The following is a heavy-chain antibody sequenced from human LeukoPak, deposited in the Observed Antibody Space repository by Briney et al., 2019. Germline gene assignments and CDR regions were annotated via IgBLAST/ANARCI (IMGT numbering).Heavy chain of an antibody. D-gene: IGHD4-17*01. CDR1: GFTFSSYW. J-gene: IGHJ4*02. CDR3: AKENTKTPFRPGEATVTKGYFDY. CDR2: IKQDGSEK. Sequence: GGSLRLSCAASGFTFSSYWMSWVRQPPGKGLEWVGNIKQDGSEKYYVDSVKGLFTISRDNAKNSLYLQMNSLGAEDTAVYYCAKENTKTPFRPGEATVTKGYFDYWGQGTLVTVSS. V-gene: IGHV3-7*03.